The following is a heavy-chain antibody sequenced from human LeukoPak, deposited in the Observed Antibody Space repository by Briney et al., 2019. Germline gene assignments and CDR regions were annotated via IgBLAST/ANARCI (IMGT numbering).Heavy chain of an antibody. D-gene: IGHD5-24*01. J-gene: IGHJ3*02. CDR1: GFTFSSYW. CDR3: AREGPEMTTIIGDAFDI. V-gene: IGHV3-74*01. CDR2: INSDGSST. Sequence: GGSLRLSCAASGFTFSSYWMHWVRQAPGKGLVWVSRINSDGSSTYYADSLKGRFTISRDNSKNTLYLQMNSLRAEDTAVYYCAREGPEMTTIIGDAFDIWGQGTMVTVSS.